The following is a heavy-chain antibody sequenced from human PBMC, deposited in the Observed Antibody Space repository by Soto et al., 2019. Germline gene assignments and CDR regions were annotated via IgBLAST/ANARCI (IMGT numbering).Heavy chain of an antibody. J-gene: IGHJ4*02. CDR3: ARAVSGTTGTKGPIW. CDR2: INPNSGGT. V-gene: IGHV1-2*02. D-gene: IGHD1-1*01. Sequence: QVQLVQSGAEVKKPGASVKVSCKASGYTFTGYYMHWVRQAPGQGLEWMGWINPNSGGTNYAQKFQGRVTMTSDTSISTASIELSRLRSDDTAVYYCARAVSGTTGTKGPIWWGQGTLVTVSS. CDR1: GYTFTGYY.